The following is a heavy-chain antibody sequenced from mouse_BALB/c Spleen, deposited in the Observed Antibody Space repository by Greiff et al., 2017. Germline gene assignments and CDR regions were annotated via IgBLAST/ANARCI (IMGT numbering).Heavy chain of an antibody. Sequence: EVKLVESGGGLVKLGGSLKLSCAASGFTFSSYYMSWVRQTPEKRLELVAAINSNGGSTYYPDTVKGRFTISRDNAKNTLYLQMSSLKSEDTALYYCARRGYDGDFDVWGAGTTVTVSS. CDR3: ARRGYDGDFDV. V-gene: IGHV5-6-2*01. CDR1: GFTFSSYY. D-gene: IGHD2-3*01. J-gene: IGHJ1*01. CDR2: INSNGGST.